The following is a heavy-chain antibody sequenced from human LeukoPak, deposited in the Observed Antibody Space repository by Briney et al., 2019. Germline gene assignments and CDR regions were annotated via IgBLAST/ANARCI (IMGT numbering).Heavy chain of an antibody. CDR2: ISAYNGNT. CDR3: ARVSRTIYDFWSEKRDEYFQH. D-gene: IGHD3-3*01. Sequence: GASVKVSCKASGYTFTSYGISWVRQAPGQGLEWMGWISAYNGNTNYAQKLQGRVTMTTDTSTSTAYMELRSLRSDDTAVYYCARVSRTIYDFWSEKRDEYFQHWGQGTLVTVSS. J-gene: IGHJ1*01. CDR1: GYTFTSYG. V-gene: IGHV1-18*01.